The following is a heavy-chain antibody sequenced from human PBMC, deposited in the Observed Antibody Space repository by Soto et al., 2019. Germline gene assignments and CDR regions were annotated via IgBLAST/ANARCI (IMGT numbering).Heavy chain of an antibody. V-gene: IGHV3-11*01. CDR3: ARIGEFYGTGSYASSDVFDI. D-gene: IGHD3-10*01. CDR2: SSSTAAVI. CDR1: GFTFSDYY. Sequence: PGGSLRLSCAASGFTFSDYYMSWVRQAPGKGLEWVAYSSSTAAVIYYADSVQGRFTISRDNPKNSLHLQMDSLRPEDTAVYYCARIGEFYGTGSYASSDVFDIWGQGTLVTVSS. J-gene: IGHJ3*02.